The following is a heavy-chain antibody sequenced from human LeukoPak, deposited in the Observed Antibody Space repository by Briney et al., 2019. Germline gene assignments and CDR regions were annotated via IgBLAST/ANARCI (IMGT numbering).Heavy chain of an antibody. V-gene: IGHV4-34*01. CDR3: ARLLEGSYYYDSGYYFDY. Sequence: SRVTISVDTSKNQFSLKLSSVTAEDTAVYYCARLLEGSYYYDSGYYFDYWGQGTLVTVSS. D-gene: IGHD3-22*01. J-gene: IGHJ4*02.